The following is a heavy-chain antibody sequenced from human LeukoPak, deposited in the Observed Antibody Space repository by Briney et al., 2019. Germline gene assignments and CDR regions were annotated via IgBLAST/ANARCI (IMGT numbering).Heavy chain of an antibody. V-gene: IGHV3-21*01. CDR3: ARDALDCSSTSCYFFYYGMDV. CDR1: GFTFSSYS. CDR2: ISSSSSYI. J-gene: IGHJ6*04. Sequence: GGSLRLSCAASGFTFSSYSMNWVRQAPGKGLEWVSYISSSSSYIYYADSVKGRFTISRDNAKNSLYLQMNSLRAEDTAVYYCARDALDCSSTSCYFFYYGMDVWGKGTTVTVSS. D-gene: IGHD2-2*01.